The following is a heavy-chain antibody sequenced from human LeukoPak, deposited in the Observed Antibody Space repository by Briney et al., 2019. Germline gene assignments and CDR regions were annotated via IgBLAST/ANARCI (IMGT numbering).Heavy chain of an antibody. J-gene: IGHJ4*02. D-gene: IGHD1-26*01. V-gene: IGHV3-21*04. CDR1: GFTFSSYE. Sequence: GGSLRLSCAASGFTFSSYEMNWVRQAPGKGLEWVSSISSSSSYIYYADSVKGRFTISRDNAKNSLYLQMNSLRAEDTAVYYCARDRVGATLYFDYWGQGTLVTVSS. CDR2: ISSSSSYI. CDR3: ARDRVGATLYFDY.